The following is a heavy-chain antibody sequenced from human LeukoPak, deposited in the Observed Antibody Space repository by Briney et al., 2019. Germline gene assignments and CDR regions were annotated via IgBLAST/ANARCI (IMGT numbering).Heavy chain of an antibody. CDR3: ARVGDFWSGYYNYFDY. D-gene: IGHD3-3*01. V-gene: IGHV4-34*01. Sequence: SETLSLTCAVYGGSFSGYYWSWIRQSPGQGLEWIGEINHSGSTNYNPSLKSRVTISVDTSKNQFSLKLSSVTPEDTAVYYCARVGDFWSGYYNYFDYWGQGTLVTVSS. CDR2: INHSGST. CDR1: GGSFSGYY. J-gene: IGHJ4*02.